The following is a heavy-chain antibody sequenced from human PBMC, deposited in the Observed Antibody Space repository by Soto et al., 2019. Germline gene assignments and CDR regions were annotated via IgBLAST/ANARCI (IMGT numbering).Heavy chain of an antibody. CDR1: GGSISSYY. D-gene: IGHD4-17*01. V-gene: IGHV4-59*01. CDR2: IYYSGST. J-gene: IGHJ6*02. Sequence: SETLSLTCTVSGGSISSYYWSWIRQPPGKGLEWIGYIYYSGSTNYNPSLKSRVTISVDTSKNQFSLKLSSVTAADTAVYYCARSPDYGGNSNYYYGMDVWGQGTTVTVSS. CDR3: ARSPDYGGNSNYYYGMDV.